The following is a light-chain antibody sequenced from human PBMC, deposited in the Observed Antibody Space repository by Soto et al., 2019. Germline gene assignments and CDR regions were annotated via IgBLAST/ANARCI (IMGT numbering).Light chain of an antibody. CDR3: SSFSTFNPRD. V-gene: IGLV2-14*01. CDR2: EVT. J-gene: IGLJ1*01. Sequence: QSVLTQPASVSGSPGQPITIPCTGTSSDVGGYDYVSWYQQHPGKAPKFMIYEVTNRPSGVSHRFSGSKSGNTASLTISGLQAEEVADYSCSSFSTFNPRDFGTVSMETDL. CDR1: SSDVGGYDY.